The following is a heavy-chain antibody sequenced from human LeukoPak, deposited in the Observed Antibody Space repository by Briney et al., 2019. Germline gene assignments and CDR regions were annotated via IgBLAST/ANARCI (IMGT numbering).Heavy chain of an antibody. V-gene: IGHV6-1*01. J-gene: IGHJ6*02. CDR1: GDSVSSNSDA. D-gene: IGHD6-6*01. Sequence: SQTLSLTCSISGDSVSSNSDAWKWIRQSPSRGLEWLGRTYYRSKWYNDYAVSVKSRITINPDTSKNQFSLRLNSVTPEDTAVYYCARRGPAGSSSSGMDVWGQGTTVTVSS. CDR2: TYYRSKWYN. CDR3: ARRGPAGSSSSGMDV.